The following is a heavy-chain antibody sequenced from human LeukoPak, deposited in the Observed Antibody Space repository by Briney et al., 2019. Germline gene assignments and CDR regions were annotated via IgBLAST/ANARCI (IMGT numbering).Heavy chain of an antibody. CDR3: AKDSLHPWAAVAGTSYFDY. Sequence: PVGSLRLSCAASGFTFSSYGMHWVRQAPGKGLEWVAFIRYDGSNKYYADSVKGRFTISRDNSKNTLYLQMNSLRAEDTAVYYCAKDSLHPWAAVAGTSYFDYWGQGTLVTVSS. CDR2: IRYDGSNK. V-gene: IGHV3-30*02. CDR1: GFTFSSYG. J-gene: IGHJ4*02. D-gene: IGHD6-19*01.